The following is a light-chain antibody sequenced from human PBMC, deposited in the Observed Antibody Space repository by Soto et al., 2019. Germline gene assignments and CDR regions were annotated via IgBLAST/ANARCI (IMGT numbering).Light chain of an antibody. J-gene: IGLJ1*01. CDR3: SPHAGSNNPFV. CDR2: DVN. Sequence: QSALTQPPSASGSPGQSVTISCTGTSSDVGGYNYVSWYQQHPGKAPKVLIYDVNKRPSGVPDRFSGSKSGNTASLTVSGPQAEDEADYYCSPHAGSNNPFVFGPGTKLTVL. CDR1: SSDVGGYNY. V-gene: IGLV2-8*01.